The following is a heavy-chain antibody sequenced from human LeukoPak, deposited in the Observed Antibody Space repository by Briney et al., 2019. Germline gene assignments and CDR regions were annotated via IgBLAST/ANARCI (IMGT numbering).Heavy chain of an antibody. J-gene: IGHJ4*02. V-gene: IGHV3-7*01. CDR2: IKQDGSEE. CDR3: AAYYSSSWDY. Sequence: PGGSLRLSCAASGFTFSSYSMSWVRQPPGKGLQWVANIKQDGSEEYCVASVKGRFTISRDNAKNPLYLQMNSLRAEDTAVYYCAAYYSSSWDYWGQGTLVTVSA. CDR1: GFTFSSYS. D-gene: IGHD6-13*01.